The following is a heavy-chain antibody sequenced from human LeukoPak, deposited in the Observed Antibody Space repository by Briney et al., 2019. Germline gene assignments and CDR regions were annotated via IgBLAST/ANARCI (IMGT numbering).Heavy chain of an antibody. J-gene: IGHJ4*02. V-gene: IGHV4-39*07. D-gene: IGHD3-22*01. CDR3: ASSRVGSGYYVFDY. CDR1: GGSISSSSYY. Sequence: SETLSLTCTVSGGSISSSSYYWGWIRQPPGKGLEWTGSIYYSGSTYYNPSLKSRVTISVDTSKNQFSLKLSSVTAADTAVYYCASSRVGSGYYVFDYWGQGTLVTVSS. CDR2: IYYSGST.